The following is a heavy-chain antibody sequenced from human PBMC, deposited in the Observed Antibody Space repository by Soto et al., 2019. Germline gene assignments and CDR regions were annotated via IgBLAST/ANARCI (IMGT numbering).Heavy chain of an antibody. CDR3: ARGGRSAFDL. Sequence: GGSLRLSCSASGFTFSPNRMSWVRKAPGKGLQWVADIKQSESEKYYSDSLKGRFTISRDNAKNSLYLQMNSLRAEDTAVYYCARGGRSAFDLWGQGTMVTVS. V-gene: IGHV3-7*04. CDR1: GFTFSPNR. J-gene: IGHJ3*01. CDR2: IKQSESEK.